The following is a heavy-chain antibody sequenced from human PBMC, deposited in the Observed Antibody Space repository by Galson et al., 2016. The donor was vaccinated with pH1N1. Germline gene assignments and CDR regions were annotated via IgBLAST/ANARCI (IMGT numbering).Heavy chain of an antibody. D-gene: IGHD4-17*01. CDR1: GFTFDDYA. V-gene: IGHV3-9*01. J-gene: IGHJ4*02. CDR2: ISWNSGSI. CDR3: AKDIVSGDYGDYGHFDY. Sequence: SLRLSCAASGFTFDDYAMHWVRHAPGKGLEWVSGISWNSGSIDYADSVKGRFTISRDNAKNSLYLQMNSLRAEDTALYYCAKDIVSGDYGDYGHFDYWGQGTLVTVSS.